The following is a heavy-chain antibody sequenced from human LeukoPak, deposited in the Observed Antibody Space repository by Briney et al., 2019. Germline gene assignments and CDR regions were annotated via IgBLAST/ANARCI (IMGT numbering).Heavy chain of an antibody. CDR3: AKGDSSSWYRGAFDI. D-gene: IGHD6-13*01. CDR1: GFTFSSYA. CDR2: ISGSGGST. J-gene: IGHJ3*02. Sequence: PGGSLRLSCAASGFTFSSYAMSGLRQSPGKGLDWLSAISGSGGSTYYADSVRGRFTISRDNSKNTLYLQMNSRRAEDTAVYCCAKGDSSSWYRGAFDIWGQGTMVTVSS. V-gene: IGHV3-23*01.